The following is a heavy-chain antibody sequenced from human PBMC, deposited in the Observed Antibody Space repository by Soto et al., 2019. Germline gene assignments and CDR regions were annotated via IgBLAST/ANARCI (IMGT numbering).Heavy chain of an antibody. CDR2: INHSGST. CDR1: GGSFSGYY. D-gene: IGHD3-10*01. J-gene: IGHJ2*01. CDR3: ARKVRGSWYFDL. V-gene: IGHV4-34*01. Sequence: TSETLSLTCAVYGGSFSGYYWSWIRQPPGKGLEWIGEINHSGSTNYNPSLKSRVTISVDTSKNQFSLKLSSVTAADTAVYYCARKVRGSWYFDLWGRGTLVTVSS.